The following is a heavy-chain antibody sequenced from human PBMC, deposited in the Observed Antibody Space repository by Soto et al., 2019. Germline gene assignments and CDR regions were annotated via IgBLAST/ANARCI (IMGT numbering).Heavy chain of an antibody. D-gene: IGHD2-21*02. Sequence: QVQIVQSGPEVKRPGTSVRVSCKTSGFTFTNSAVQWVRQARGQRLEWIGWIIVASGRTNYAREVQERVTISRDTSTSTDYMELSGLRSEDTAVYYCVAELYSGGGCCSFDFWGQGTMVTVSS. V-gene: IGHV1-58*01. CDR2: IIVASGRT. CDR3: VAELYSGGGCCSFDF. CDR1: GFTFTNSA. J-gene: IGHJ3*01.